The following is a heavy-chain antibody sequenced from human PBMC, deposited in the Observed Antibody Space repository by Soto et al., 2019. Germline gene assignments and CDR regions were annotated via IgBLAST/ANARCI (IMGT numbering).Heavy chain of an antibody. D-gene: IGHD1-26*01. CDR2: MYNTGST. Sequence: SETLSLTCTVSGGSISGYYWSWIRQPPGKGLEWIGYMYNTGSTVYNPSFKSRVTISVDTSKNQFSLKLNSVTAADTAVYYCARESGRDYYYYYAMDVWGQRTTVTVSS. J-gene: IGHJ6*02. V-gene: IGHV4-59*01. CDR1: GGSISGYY. CDR3: ARESGRDYYYYYAMDV.